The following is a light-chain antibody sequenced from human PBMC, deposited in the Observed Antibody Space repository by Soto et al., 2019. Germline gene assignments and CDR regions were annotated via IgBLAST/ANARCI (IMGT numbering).Light chain of an antibody. CDR1: RSDIGDSNF. V-gene: IGLV2-14*01. CDR3: ASFRSGTILV. Sequence: ALTQPASASGSPGQSVTISCTGPRSDIGDSNFISWYQHSPGKAPRLLIYEVNNRPSGVSKRFSGSKAGNTASLTISGLLDDDEADYFCASFRSGTILVFGSGTKVTVL. J-gene: IGLJ1*01. CDR2: EVN.